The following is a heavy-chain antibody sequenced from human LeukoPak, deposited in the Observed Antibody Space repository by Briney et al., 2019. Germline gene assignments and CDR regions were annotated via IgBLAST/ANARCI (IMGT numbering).Heavy chain of an antibody. Sequence: ASVKVSCKASGYTFTSNSISWVRQAPGQGLEWMGWISAYNGNTNYAQKLQGRVTMTTDTSTSTAYMELRSLRSDDTAVYYCARPADSSSWFNYWGQGTLVTVSS. CDR1: GYTFTSNS. CDR2: ISAYNGNT. CDR3: ARPADSSSWFNY. D-gene: IGHD6-13*01. J-gene: IGHJ4*02. V-gene: IGHV1-18*01.